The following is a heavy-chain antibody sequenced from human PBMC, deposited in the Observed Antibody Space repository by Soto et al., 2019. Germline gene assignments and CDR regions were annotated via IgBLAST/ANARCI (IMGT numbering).Heavy chain of an antibody. CDR1: GYTFTGYY. CDR2: INPNSGGT. Sequence: ASVKVSCKASGYTFTGYYMHWVRQAPGQGLEWMGWINPNSGGTNYAQKFQGWVTMTRDTSISTAYMELSRLRSDDTAVYYCASLYCSGGSCSILYWGQGTLVTVSS. J-gene: IGHJ4*02. CDR3: ASLYCSGGSCSILY. V-gene: IGHV1-2*04. D-gene: IGHD2-15*01.